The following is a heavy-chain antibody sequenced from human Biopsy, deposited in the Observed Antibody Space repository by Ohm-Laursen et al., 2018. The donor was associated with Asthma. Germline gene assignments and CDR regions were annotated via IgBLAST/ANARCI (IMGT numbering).Heavy chain of an antibody. V-gene: IGHV3-30*03. D-gene: IGHD3-22*01. J-gene: IGHJ3*02. Sequence: SLTLSCTASGFVFSQCGMHWVRQGPGKGLEWVALVSSDGHNKYYEDSVKGRFTISRDNSRNRLYLQINSLTVEDSAVYFCARQSGQEYGDSIPFDTWGQGTKVAVSS. CDR1: GFVFSQCG. CDR2: VSSDGHNK. CDR3: ARQSGQEYGDSIPFDT.